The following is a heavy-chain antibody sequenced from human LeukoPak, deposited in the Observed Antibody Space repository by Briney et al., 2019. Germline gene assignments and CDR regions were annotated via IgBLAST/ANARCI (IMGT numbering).Heavy chain of an antibody. V-gene: IGHV3-30-3*01. CDR2: ISYDGSNK. D-gene: IGHD2-15*01. CDR3: ATRNTDSTAEEPTYYCSGGSCYSGAFDI. J-gene: IGHJ3*02. CDR1: GFTFSSYA. Sequence: PGGSLRLSCAASGFTFSSYAMHWVRQAPGKGLEWVAVISYDGSNKYYADSVKGRFTISRDNAKNSLYLQMNSLRAEDTAVYYCATRNTDSTAEEPTYYCSGGSCYSGAFDIWGQGTMVTVSS.